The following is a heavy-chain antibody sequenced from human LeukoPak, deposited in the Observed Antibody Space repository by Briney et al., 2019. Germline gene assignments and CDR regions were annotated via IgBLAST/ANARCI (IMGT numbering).Heavy chain of an antibody. CDR3: AKGTAMVHSYYYMDV. J-gene: IGHJ6*03. Sequence: GGSLRLSCAASGFTFSSYGMSWVRQAPGKGLEWVSTIIGSGGMTYYADSVKGRFTISRDNSKNTLYLQMNSLRAEDTAVYYCAKGTAMVHSYYYMDVWGKGTTVTISS. D-gene: IGHD5-18*01. V-gene: IGHV3-23*01. CDR2: IIGSGGMT. CDR1: GFTFSSYG.